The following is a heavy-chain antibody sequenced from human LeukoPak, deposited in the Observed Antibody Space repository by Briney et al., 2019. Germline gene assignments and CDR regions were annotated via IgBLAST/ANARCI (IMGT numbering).Heavy chain of an antibody. CDR2: IYYSGST. CDR1: GGPISSSSYY. J-gene: IGHJ4*02. D-gene: IGHD3-10*01. V-gene: IGHV4-39*01. CDR3: ARRYGSGSYYNEFDY. Sequence: SETLSLTCTVSGGPISSSSYYWGWIRQPPGKGLEWIGSIYYSGSTYYNPSLKSRVTISVDTSKNQFSLKLSSVTAADTAVYYCARRYGSGSYYNEFDYWGQGTLVTVSS.